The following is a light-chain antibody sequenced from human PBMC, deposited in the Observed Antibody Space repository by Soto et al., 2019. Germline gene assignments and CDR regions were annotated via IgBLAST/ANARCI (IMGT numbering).Light chain of an antibody. CDR2: QDT. CDR3: QAWDSSIV. CDR1: KLGDTY. Sequence: SYELTQPPSVSVSPGQTASITCSGDKLGDTYACWYQQKPGQSPVLVIYQDTKRPSGIPERFSGSNSGNTATLTISGTQAMDEADYYCQAWDSSIVFGGGTKVTVL. V-gene: IGLV3-1*01. J-gene: IGLJ2*01.